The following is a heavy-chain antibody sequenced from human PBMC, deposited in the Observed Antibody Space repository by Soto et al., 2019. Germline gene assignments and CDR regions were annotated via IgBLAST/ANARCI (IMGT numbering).Heavy chain of an antibody. CDR3: ARESWAARHFDY. D-gene: IGHD6-6*01. Sequence: SETLSLTCTVSGGSISSGDYYWSWIRQHPGKGLEWIGYIYYSGSTYYNPSLKSRVTISVDTSKNQFSLKLSSVTAADTAVYYCARESWAARHFDYWGQGTLVTVSS. J-gene: IGHJ4*02. CDR1: GGSISSGDYY. V-gene: IGHV4-31*03. CDR2: IYYSGST.